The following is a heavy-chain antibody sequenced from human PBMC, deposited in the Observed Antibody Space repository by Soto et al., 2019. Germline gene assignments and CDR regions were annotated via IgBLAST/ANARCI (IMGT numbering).Heavy chain of an antibody. V-gene: IGHV3-74*01. CDR3: ARDFVRNYYDSSGPGGWFDP. Sequence: PGGSLRLSCAASGFTFSSYWMHWVRQAPGKGLVWVSRINSDGSSISYADSVKGRFTISRDNAKNTLYLQMSSLRAEDTAVYYCARDFVRNYYDSSGPGGWFDPWGQGTLVTVSS. CDR1: GFTFSSYW. J-gene: IGHJ5*02. CDR2: INSDGSSI. D-gene: IGHD3-22*01.